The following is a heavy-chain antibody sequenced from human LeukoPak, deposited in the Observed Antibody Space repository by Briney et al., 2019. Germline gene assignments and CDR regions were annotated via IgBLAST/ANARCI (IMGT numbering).Heavy chain of an antibody. Sequence: SETLSLTCTVSGYSINSGYYWGWIRQPRGKGLEWIGSMYHSGSTYYNPPLKSRVTISVDTSKNQFSLKLTSVTAADTAVYYCARDQRITIFGVIKKGWFDPWGQGTLVTVSS. CDR1: GYSINSGYY. CDR3: ARDQRITIFGVIKKGWFDP. CDR2: MYHSGST. D-gene: IGHD3-3*01. V-gene: IGHV4-38-2*02. J-gene: IGHJ5*02.